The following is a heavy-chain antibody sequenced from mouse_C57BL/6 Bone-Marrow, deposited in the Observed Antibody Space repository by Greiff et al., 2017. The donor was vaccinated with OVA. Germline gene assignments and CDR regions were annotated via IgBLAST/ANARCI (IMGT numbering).Heavy chain of an antibody. D-gene: IGHD4-1*01. CDR3: ARANWDTYYFDY. CDR1: GFSLTSYG. V-gene: IGHV2-2*01. Sequence: VKVVESGPGLVQPSQSLSITCTVSGFSLTSYGVHWVRQSPGKGLEWLGVIWSGGSTDYNAAFISRLSISKDNSKSQVFFKMNSLQADDTAIYYCARANWDTYYFDYWGQGTTLTVSS. J-gene: IGHJ2*01. CDR2: IWSGGST.